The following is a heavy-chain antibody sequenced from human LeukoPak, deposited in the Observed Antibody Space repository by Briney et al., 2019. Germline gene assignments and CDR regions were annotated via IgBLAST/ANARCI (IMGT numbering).Heavy chain of an antibody. D-gene: IGHD2-15*01. Sequence: GGSLRLSCAASGFTVSSNYMSWVRQAPGKGLEWVSVIYSGGSTYYADSVKGRFTISRDNSKNTLYLQMNSLRAEDTAVYYCARLKLLRSNYFDYWGQGTLVTVSS. CDR2: IYSGGST. CDR3: ARLKLLRSNYFDY. V-gene: IGHV3-66*04. CDR1: GFTVSSNY. J-gene: IGHJ4*02.